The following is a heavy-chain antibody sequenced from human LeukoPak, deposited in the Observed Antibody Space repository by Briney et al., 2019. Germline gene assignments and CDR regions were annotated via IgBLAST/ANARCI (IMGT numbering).Heavy chain of an antibody. Sequence: SETLSLTCTVSGGSISSGSYCWSWIRQPAGKGLEWIGHIHPSGSTNYKPSLKSRVTISIDTSKTQFSLKLSSVTAADTAVYYCARDQEGSILWSNYYYYYMDVWGKGTTVTVSS. CDR1: GGSISSGSYC. V-gene: IGHV4-61*09. CDR3: ARDQEGSILWSNYYYYYMDV. J-gene: IGHJ6*03. D-gene: IGHD3-10*01. CDR2: IHPSGST.